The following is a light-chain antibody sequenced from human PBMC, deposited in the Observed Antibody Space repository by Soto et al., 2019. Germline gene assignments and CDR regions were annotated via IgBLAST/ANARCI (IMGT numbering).Light chain of an antibody. V-gene: IGKV1-5*03. CDR1: QSISAW. Sequence: DIQMTQSPSTLSASVGDRVTITCRASQSISAWLAWYQQKPGKAPKLLIYKASTLESGVPSRFSGSGSGTEFTLTISSLQPDDSATYHCQQYSINPLTFGGGTKVEIK. CDR2: KAS. CDR3: QQYSINPLT. J-gene: IGKJ4*01.